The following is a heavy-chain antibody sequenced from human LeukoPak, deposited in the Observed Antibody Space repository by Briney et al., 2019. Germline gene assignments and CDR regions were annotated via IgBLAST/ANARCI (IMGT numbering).Heavy chain of an antibody. D-gene: IGHD1/OR15-1a*01. CDR2: ISPHNGHT. V-gene: IGHV1-18*01. CDR3: AKTREHDLNDL. CDR1: GYMFTFYG. Sequence: ASVKVSCKASGYMFTFYGITWVRQAPGQVLEWMGWISPHNGHTLYAPEVQDRVIMTTDASTTTAYMELRSLRPDDTAVYYCAKTREHDLNDLWGQGTLVTVSS. J-gene: IGHJ5*02.